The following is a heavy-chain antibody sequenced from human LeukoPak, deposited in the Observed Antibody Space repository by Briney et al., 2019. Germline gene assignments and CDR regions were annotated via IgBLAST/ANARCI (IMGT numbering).Heavy chain of an antibody. Sequence: KPSETLSLTRTVSGGSFSSDNYYWAWIRQPPGKGLQWIGSIYYSGITYYDPSLESRLTISVPTSRNKLSLKLTSVTAADTAVYFCARRKDGAMDPPFDYWGQGILVTVSS. CDR1: GGSFSSDNYY. D-gene: IGHD1-26*01. CDR3: ARRKDGAMDPPFDY. V-gene: IGHV4-39*01. J-gene: IGHJ4*02. CDR2: IYYSGIT.